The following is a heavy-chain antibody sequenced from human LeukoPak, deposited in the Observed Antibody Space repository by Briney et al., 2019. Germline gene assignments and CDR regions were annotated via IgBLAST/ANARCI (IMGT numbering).Heavy chain of an antibody. CDR2: IPASGGNT. Sequence: GGSLRLSCAASGFTFSTYGMRWVRQAPGKGLEWVSTIPASGGNTYYADSVKGRFTISRDNSKNALYLQMNSLTAEDTAIYYCVRYLSGWYYFDYWGQGTLVTVSS. J-gene: IGHJ4*02. CDR1: GFTFSTYG. V-gene: IGHV3-23*01. D-gene: IGHD6-19*01. CDR3: VRYLSGWYYFDY.